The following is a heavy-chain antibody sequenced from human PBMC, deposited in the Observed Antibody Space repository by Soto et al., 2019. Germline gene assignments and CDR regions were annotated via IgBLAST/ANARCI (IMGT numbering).Heavy chain of an antibody. CDR3: ARGGMVATAHDY. Sequence: QVQLVQSGAEVKKPGASVKVSCKASGYTFTSYDINWVRQATGQGLEWMGWMNPNSGNTGYAQKFQGRVTMTRTTSKSTAYRELSSLRSEDTAVYFAARGGMVATAHDYWGQGTLVTVSS. V-gene: IGHV1-8*01. J-gene: IGHJ4*02. CDR1: GYTFTSYD. CDR2: MNPNSGNT. D-gene: IGHD5-12*01.